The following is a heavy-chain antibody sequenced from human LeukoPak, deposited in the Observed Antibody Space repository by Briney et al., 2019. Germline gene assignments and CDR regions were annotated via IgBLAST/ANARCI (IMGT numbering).Heavy chain of an antibody. V-gene: IGHV3-23*01. CDR2: IRGSGGGS. D-gene: IGHD6-13*01. Sequence: GGSLRLSCAASGFTFSSYAMNWVRQAPGKGLEWVSVIRGSGGGSYYGDSVKGRFTISRDNSKNTLYLQMNSLRAEDTAVYYCAKDRMRYSSSCADYWGQGTLVTVSS. J-gene: IGHJ4*02. CDR3: AKDRMRYSSSCADY. CDR1: GFTFSSYA.